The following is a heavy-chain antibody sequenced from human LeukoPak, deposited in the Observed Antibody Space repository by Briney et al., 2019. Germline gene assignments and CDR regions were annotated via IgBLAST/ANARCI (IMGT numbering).Heavy chain of an antibody. D-gene: IGHD6-6*01. CDR1: GGSISSYY. CDR3: ARWYSSSSGGYGMDV. Sequence: SETLSLTCTVSGGSISSYYWIWIRQPPGKGLEWIGYIYYSGSTNYNPSLKSRVTISVDTSKNQFSLKLSSVTAADTAVYYCARWYSSSSGGYGMDVWGQGTTVTVSS. J-gene: IGHJ6*02. V-gene: IGHV4-59*01. CDR2: IYYSGST.